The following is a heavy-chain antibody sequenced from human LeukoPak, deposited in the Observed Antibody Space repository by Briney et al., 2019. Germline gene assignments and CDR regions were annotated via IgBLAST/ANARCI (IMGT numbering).Heavy chain of an antibody. V-gene: IGHV4-34*01. J-gene: IGHJ6*02. CDR1: SGFFSGYY. CDR3: ARGPRGDDRHYYYGMDV. D-gene: IGHD5-12*01. Sequence: SETLFLTCVVHSGFFSGYYWSWVRQPPGKGLEWIGEINHSGSTNYSPSLNSRVTISIDTSKNQFSLRVNSVTAADTAVYYCARGPRGDDRHYYYGMDVWGQGTTVTVSS. CDR2: INHSGST.